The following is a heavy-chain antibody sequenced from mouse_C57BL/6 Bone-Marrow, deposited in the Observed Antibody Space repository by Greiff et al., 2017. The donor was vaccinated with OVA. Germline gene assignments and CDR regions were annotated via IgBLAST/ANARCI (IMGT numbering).Heavy chain of an antibody. CDR2: IDPENGDT. CDR3: TTRGDCDAWFAC. D-gene: IGHD2-4*01. V-gene: IGHV14-4*01. CDR1: GFNIKDDY. J-gene: IGHJ3*01. Sequence: VQLKQSGAELVRPGASVKLSCTASGFNIKDDYMHWVKQRPEQGLEWIGWIDPENGDTEYASKFQGKATITADTSSNTAYLQLSSLKSEDTAVYYYTTRGDCDAWFACWGQGALVTVSA.